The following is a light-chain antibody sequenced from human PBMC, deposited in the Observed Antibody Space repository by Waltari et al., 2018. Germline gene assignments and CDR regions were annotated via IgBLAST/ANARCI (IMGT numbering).Light chain of an antibody. CDR1: SPNIGTQY. CDR2: DNN. J-gene: IGLJ2*01. CDR3: ATWDNTLRDVV. Sequence: QSVLTQPPSVSAAPGQKVTISCSGSSPNIGTQYVTWYHHLPGAAPKLLIYDNNKRPSGIPDRFSASKSGTSATLDITGLQIGDEADYYCATWDNTLRDVVFGGGTKLTVL. V-gene: IGLV1-51*01.